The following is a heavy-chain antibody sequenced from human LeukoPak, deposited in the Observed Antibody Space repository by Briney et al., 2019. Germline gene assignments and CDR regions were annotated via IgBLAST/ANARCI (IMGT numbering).Heavy chain of an antibody. Sequence: ASVKVSGKASGYSFINYGINWVRQAPGQGLEWMGWITTYTGDTNYAQKFQGRVTMTTDASTSTVYMELRSLRSDDTAVYYCARDVEIVSYYGMDVWGQGTTVTVSS. CDR1: GYSFINYG. CDR3: ARDVEIVSYYGMDV. CDR2: ITTYTGDT. J-gene: IGHJ6*02. D-gene: IGHD2-21*01. V-gene: IGHV1-18*01.